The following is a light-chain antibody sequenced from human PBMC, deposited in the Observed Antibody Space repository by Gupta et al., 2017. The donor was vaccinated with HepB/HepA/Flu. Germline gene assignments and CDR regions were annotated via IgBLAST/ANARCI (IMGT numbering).Light chain of an antibody. Sequence: SYELTQPPSVSVSPGQTASITCSGGKLGDKYACWYQQKPGQSPVLVIYQDTKRPSGIPERFSGSNSGNTATLTISGTQTTDEADYYCQVWDSSTVVFGGGTKLTVL. J-gene: IGLJ2*01. CDR1: KLGDKY. CDR3: QVWDSSTVV. V-gene: IGLV3-1*01. CDR2: QDT.